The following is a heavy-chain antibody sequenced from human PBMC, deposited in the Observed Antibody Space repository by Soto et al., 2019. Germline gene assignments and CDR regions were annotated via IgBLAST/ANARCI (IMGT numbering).Heavy chain of an antibody. J-gene: IGHJ4*02. V-gene: IGHV5-10-1*01. CDR2: IAPSDSST. D-gene: IGHD5-18*01. CDR3: ARRGGGFSCDFDH. Sequence: GESLKISCKTSGYTFSSHWIDWVRQMPGKGLEWMGRIAPSDSSTKYSPSFQGHVTMSADKAISTVYLHWSSLRASDSAMYYCARRGGGFSCDFDHWGQGTLVTVSS. CDR1: GYTFSSHW.